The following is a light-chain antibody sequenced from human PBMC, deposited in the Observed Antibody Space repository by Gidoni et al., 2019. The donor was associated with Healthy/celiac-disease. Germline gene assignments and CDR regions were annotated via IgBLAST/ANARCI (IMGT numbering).Light chain of an antibody. CDR3: CSYAGSYTLV. Sequence: ATTSCTGHSSDVGGYNSVSWYQQQAGKALQLMIYDVSKRSAGVPDRFSGTKCGNTASLTISGLQAEEEADYYCCSYAGSYTLVFGGGTKLTVL. CDR2: DVS. J-gene: IGLJ2*01. CDR1: SSDVGGYNS. V-gene: IGLV2-11*01.